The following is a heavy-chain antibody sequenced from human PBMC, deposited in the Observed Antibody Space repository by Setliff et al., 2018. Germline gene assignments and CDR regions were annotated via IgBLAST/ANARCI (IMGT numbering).Heavy chain of an antibody. V-gene: IGHV4-31*01. CDR2: IYYSGST. D-gene: IGHD1-26*01. CDR3: ARCSGSYDAFDI. Sequence: LSLTCTVSGGSISSGGYYWSWIRQHPGMGLEWIGYIYYSGSTYHNPSLKTLVTISVDTSKNQFSLKLSSVTAADTAVYYCARCSGSYDAFDIWGQGTMGTVSS. J-gene: IGHJ3*02. CDR1: GGSISSGGYY.